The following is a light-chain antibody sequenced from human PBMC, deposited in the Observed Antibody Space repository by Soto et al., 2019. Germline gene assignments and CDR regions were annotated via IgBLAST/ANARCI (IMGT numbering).Light chain of an antibody. CDR2: LEGSGSY. J-gene: IGLJ1*01. V-gene: IGLV4-60*02. CDR3: ETWDSNPSYV. Sequence: QLVLTQSSSASASLGSSVKLTCTLSSGHSSYIIAWHQQQPGKAPRYLMKLEGSGSYNKGSGVPDRFSGSSSGADRYLTISNLQFEDEADYYCETWDSNPSYVFGTGTKLTVL. CDR1: SGHSSYI.